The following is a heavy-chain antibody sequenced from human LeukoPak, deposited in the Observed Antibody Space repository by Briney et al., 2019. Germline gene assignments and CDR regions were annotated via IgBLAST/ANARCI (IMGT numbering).Heavy chain of an antibody. D-gene: IGHD6-19*01. CDR2: IYYSGST. CDR1: GGSISSSSYY. J-gene: IGHJ4*02. V-gene: IGHV4-39*07. CDR3: ARIPRLVPNFDY. Sequence: SETLSLTCTVSGGSISSSSYYWGWIRQPPGKGLEWIGSIYYSGSTYYNPSLKSRVTISVDTSKNQFSLKLSSVTAADTAVYYCARIPRLVPNFDYWGQGTLVTVSS.